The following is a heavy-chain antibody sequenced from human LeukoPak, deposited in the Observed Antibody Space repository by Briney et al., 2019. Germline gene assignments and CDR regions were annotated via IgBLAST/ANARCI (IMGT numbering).Heavy chain of an antibody. Sequence: GGSLRLSCAASGFTFRTYAMSWVRQAPGKGLEWVSGISDSGDGTYYAESVKGRFTISRDNFMNTLYLQMNNLRAEDTALYYCAKDRRFPDDVFDIWGQGTMVTVSS. CDR2: ISDSGDGT. V-gene: IGHV3-23*01. CDR1: GFTFRTYA. CDR3: AKDRRFPDDVFDI. D-gene: IGHD2-21*01. J-gene: IGHJ3*02.